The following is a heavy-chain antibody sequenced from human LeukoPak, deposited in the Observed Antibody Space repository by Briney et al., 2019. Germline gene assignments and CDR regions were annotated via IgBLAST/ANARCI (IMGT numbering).Heavy chain of an antibody. J-gene: IGHJ4*02. CDR2: INGDGSST. D-gene: IGHD6-13*01. CDR3: ARDSGIAAADIDY. CDR1: GFTFSTYW. Sequence: GGSLRLSCAASGFTFSTYWMHWVRQAPGKGLVWVSHINGDGSSTNYADSVKGRFTISRDNAKNTLYLQINSLRAVDTAVYYCARDSGIAAADIDYWGQGTLVTVSS. V-gene: IGHV3-74*01.